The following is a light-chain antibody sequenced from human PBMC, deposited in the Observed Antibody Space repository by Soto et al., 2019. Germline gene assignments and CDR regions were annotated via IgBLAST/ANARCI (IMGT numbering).Light chain of an antibody. CDR2: EVT. J-gene: IGLJ2*01. V-gene: IGLV2-14*01. CDR3: SSYTTSITPVV. Sequence: QSVLTQPASVSGSPGQSITISCTGTSGDIGGYNYVSWYQQHPGKAPKLLISEVTNRPSGVSNRFSGSKSGNTASLTISGRQAEDEADYYCSSYTTSITPVVFGGGTKLTVL. CDR1: SGDIGGYNY.